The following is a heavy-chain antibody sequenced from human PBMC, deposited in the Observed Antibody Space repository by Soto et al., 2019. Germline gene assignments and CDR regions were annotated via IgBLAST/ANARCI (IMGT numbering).Heavy chain of an antibody. CDR1: GVSISSYY. J-gene: IGHJ3*02. CDR3: ARDPGSGSYYAPDAFDI. D-gene: IGHD1-26*01. V-gene: IGHV4-59*01. Sequence: SETLSLTYTVSGVSISSYYWSWIRQPPGKGLEWIGYIYYSGSTNYNPSLKSRVTISVDTSKNQFSLKLSSVTAADTAVYYCARDPGSGSYYAPDAFDIWGQGTMVTVSS. CDR2: IYYSGST.